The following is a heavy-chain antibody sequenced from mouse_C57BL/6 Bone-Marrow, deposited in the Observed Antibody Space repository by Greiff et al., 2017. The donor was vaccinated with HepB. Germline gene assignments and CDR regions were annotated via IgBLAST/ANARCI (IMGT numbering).Heavy chain of an antibody. CDR2: FYPGSGSI. CDR3: ARHEDELRFLWFAY. V-gene: IGHV1-62-2*01. J-gene: IGHJ3*01. D-gene: IGHD3-2*02. CDR1: GYTFTEYT. Sequence: QVHVKQSGAELVKPGASVKLSCKASGYTFTEYTIHWVKQRSGQGLEWIGWFYPGSGSIKYNEKFKDKATLTADKSSSTVYMELSRLTSEDSAVDFCARHEDELRFLWFAYWGQGTLVTVSA.